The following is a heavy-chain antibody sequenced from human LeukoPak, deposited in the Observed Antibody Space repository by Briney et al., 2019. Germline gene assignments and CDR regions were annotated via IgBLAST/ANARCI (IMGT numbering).Heavy chain of an antibody. J-gene: IGHJ6*03. V-gene: IGHV3-9*01. CDR2: INWNSYTI. Sequence: GRSLRLSCEASGFDFDDYAMHWVRHAPGKGLEWVSSINWNSYTIAYADSVKGRFTISRDNAKNSLYLQMNSLRAEDTAVYYCARDPSFSGYPYYYYYYMDVWGKGTTVTVSS. CDR3: ARDPSFSGYPYYYYYYMDV. D-gene: IGHD3-22*01. CDR1: GFDFDDYA.